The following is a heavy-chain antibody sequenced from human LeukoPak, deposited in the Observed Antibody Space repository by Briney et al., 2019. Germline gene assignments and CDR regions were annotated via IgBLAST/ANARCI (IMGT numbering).Heavy chain of an antibody. V-gene: IGHV3-48*03. CDR1: GFSFARSE. J-gene: IGHJ2*01. CDR3: ARAGDKGTANWSFDL. CDR2: SSM. D-gene: IGHD2-21*01. Sequence: GGSLRLSCAAAGFSFARSEMNWLRQAPGKGLEWISSSSMYYADSVKGRFTISRENAKQTLYLQMNSLRPEDTAVYYCARAGDKGTANWSFDLWGRGTLVTVSS.